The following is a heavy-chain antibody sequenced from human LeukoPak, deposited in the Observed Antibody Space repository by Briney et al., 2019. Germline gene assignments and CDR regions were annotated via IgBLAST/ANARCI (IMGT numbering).Heavy chain of an antibody. J-gene: IGHJ4*02. CDR1: GYSFTS. CDR2: IYPGDSDS. Sequence: GESLKISCKASGYSFTSQVSGKVLKWMGIIYPGDSDSRYSPSFQGQVTISVDKSINTAYLQWSGLKASDTAMYYCARRPGIATATDYWGQGTLVTVSS. D-gene: IGHD6-13*01. V-gene: IGHV5-51*01. CDR3: ARRPGIATATDY.